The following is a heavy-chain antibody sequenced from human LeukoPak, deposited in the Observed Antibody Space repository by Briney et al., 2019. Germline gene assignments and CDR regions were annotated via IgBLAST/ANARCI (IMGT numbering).Heavy chain of an antibody. CDR3: AREIFSSGSYPDY. Sequence: GGSLRFSCAASGFTFSTYWMTWVRQAPGKGLEWVANIKQDGSEKYYVDSVKGRFTISRDNAKNSLYLQMNSLGDEDTAVYYCAREIFSSGSYPDYWGQGTLVTVSS. D-gene: IGHD3-10*01. V-gene: IGHV3-7*01. CDR1: GFTFSTYW. CDR2: IKQDGSEK. J-gene: IGHJ4*02.